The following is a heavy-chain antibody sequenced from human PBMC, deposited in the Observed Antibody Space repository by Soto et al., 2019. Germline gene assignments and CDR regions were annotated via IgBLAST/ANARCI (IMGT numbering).Heavy chain of an antibody. CDR3: ARGRYGDY. D-gene: IGHD1-1*01. V-gene: IGHV1-18*01. Sequence: QVHLVQSGAEVKKPGASVKVSCQGSGYAFTTYGITWVRQAPGQGLEWTGWISAHNGNTNYAQKLQGRVTVTRATSTSTAYMELRSPRYDDTAGYYCARGRYGDYWGQGALVTVSS. CDR1: GYAFTTYG. J-gene: IGHJ4*02. CDR2: ISAHNGNT.